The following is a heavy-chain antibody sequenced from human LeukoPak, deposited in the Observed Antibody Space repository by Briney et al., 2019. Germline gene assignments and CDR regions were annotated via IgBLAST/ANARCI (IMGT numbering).Heavy chain of an antibody. CDR2: INPNSGGT. CDR3: ARGSTPASGRVLDGY. CDR1: GYTFTEYY. D-gene: IGHD2-15*01. J-gene: IGHJ4*02. V-gene: IGHV1-2*02. Sequence: GASVKVSCKASGYTFTEYYLYWVRQAPGQGLEWMGCINPNSGGTDYAQKSQGRVTMTRDTSISTAYMELSSLTSDDTAIYYCARGSTPASGRVLDGYWGQGTLVTVSS.